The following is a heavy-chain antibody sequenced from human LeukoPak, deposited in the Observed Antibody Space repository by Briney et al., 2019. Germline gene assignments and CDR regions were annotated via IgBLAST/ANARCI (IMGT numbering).Heavy chain of an antibody. J-gene: IGHJ4*02. D-gene: IGHD5-24*01. Sequence: SETLSLTCTVSGGSISNSNYYWGWVRQPPGKGLEWIGTIYYSGNTYYTPSLKSRVTISVDTSKNQFSLRLSSVTAADTAVYFCMRHEEEDGYNAKPFDFWGQGTLVTVSS. CDR3: MRHEEEDGYNAKPFDF. CDR2: IYYSGNT. CDR1: GGSISNSNYY. V-gene: IGHV4-39*01.